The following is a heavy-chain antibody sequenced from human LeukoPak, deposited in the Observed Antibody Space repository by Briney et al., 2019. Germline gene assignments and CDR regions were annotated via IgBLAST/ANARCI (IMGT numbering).Heavy chain of an antibody. CDR2: ISYDGSNK. J-gene: IGHJ4*02. CDR1: GFTFSSYA. V-gene: IGHV3-30*04. D-gene: IGHD2-2*01. CDR3: ARALVVPASPLDY. Sequence: GGSLRLSCAASGFTFSSYAMHWVRQAPGKGREWVAVISYDGSNKYYADSVKGRFTISRDNSKNTLYLQMNSLRAEDTAVYYCARALVVPASPLDYWGQGTLVTVSS.